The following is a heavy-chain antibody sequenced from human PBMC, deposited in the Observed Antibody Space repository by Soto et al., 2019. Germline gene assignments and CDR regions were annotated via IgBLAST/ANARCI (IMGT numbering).Heavy chain of an antibody. Sequence: SETLSLTCTVSGGSISSGGYYWSWIRQHPGKGLEWIGYIYYSGSTYYNPSLKSRVTISVDTSKNQFSLKLSSVTAADTAVYYCARTTYSSSSGVDYWGXGTLVKVSS. D-gene: IGHD6-6*01. J-gene: IGHJ4*01. V-gene: IGHV4-31*03. CDR1: GGSISSGGYY. CDR2: IYYSGST. CDR3: ARTTYSSSSGVDY.